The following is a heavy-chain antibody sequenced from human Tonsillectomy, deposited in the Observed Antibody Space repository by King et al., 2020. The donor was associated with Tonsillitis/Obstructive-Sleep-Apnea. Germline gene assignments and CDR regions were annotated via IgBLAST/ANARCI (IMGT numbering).Heavy chain of an antibody. Sequence: VQLQQWGAGLLKPSETLSLTCAVYGGSFSGYYWSWIRQPPGKGLEWIGEINHSGSTNYNPSLKSRVTISVDTSKNQFSLKLSSVTAAYTAVYYCARGLYYDYIWGSYRFDYWGQGTLVTVSS. V-gene: IGHV4-34*01. CDR2: INHSGST. D-gene: IGHD3-16*02. CDR3: ARGLYYDYIWGSYRFDY. J-gene: IGHJ4*02. CDR1: GGSFSGYY.